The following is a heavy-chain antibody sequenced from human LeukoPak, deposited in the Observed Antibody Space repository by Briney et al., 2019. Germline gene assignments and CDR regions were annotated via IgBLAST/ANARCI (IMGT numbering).Heavy chain of an antibody. CDR3: ASPDYYGMDV. V-gene: IGHV1-46*01. Sequence: ASVKVSCKASGYTFSGYYVHWVRQAPGQGLEWMGIINPSGGSTSYAQKFQGRVTMTRDTSTSTVYMELSSLRSEDTAVYYCASPDYYGMDVWGQGTTVTVSS. J-gene: IGHJ6*02. CDR2: INPSGGST. CDR1: GYTFSGYY.